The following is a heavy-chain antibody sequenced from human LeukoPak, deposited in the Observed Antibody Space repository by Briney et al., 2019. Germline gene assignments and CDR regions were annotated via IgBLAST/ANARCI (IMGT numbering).Heavy chain of an antibody. CDR2: INSDGSST. V-gene: IGHV3-74*01. D-gene: IGHD5-18*01. Sequence: PGGSLRLSCVASGFTFSNYWMHWVRQAPGKGLVWVSRINSDGSSTSYTDSVKGRFTISRDNPKNTLYLQMNSLRAEDTAVYYCARDKDTAMVANYWGQGTLVTVSS. J-gene: IGHJ4*02. CDR1: GFTFSNYW. CDR3: ARDKDTAMVANY.